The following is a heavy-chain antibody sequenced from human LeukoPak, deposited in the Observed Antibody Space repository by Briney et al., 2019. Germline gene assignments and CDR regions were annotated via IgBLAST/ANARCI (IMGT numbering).Heavy chain of an antibody. CDR2: ISSSSSYT. CDR1: VFTFSDYY. D-gene: IGHD1/OR15-1a*01. J-gene: IGHJ4*02. V-gene: IGHV3-11*05. CDR3: ARGGSMGTALPVY. Sequence: PGGSLRLSCAVYVFTFSDYYMSWIRQAPGKGLEWVSYISSSSSYTNYADSVKGRFTISRDNAKNSLYLQMNSLRAEDTAVYYCARGGSMGTALPVYWGQGTLVTVSS.